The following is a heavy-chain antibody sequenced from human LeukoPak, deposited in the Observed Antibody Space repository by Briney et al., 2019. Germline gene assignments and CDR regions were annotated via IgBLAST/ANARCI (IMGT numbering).Heavy chain of an antibody. CDR3: ATWSGYYTGYYYYYMDV. Sequence: GRSLRLSCAASGFTVSSNYMSWVRQAPGKGLEWVSVIYSGGSTYYADSVKGRFTISRDNSKNTLYLQMNSLRAEDTAVYYCATWSGYYTGYYYYYMDVWGKGTTVTVSS. J-gene: IGHJ6*03. V-gene: IGHV3-53*01. D-gene: IGHD3-3*01. CDR2: IYSGGST. CDR1: GFTVSSNY.